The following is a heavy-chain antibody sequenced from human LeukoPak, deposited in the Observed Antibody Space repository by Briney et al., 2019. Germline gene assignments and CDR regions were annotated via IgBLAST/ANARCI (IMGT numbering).Heavy chain of an antibody. CDR1: GGTFSSYA. V-gene: IGHV1-69*13. D-gene: IGHD3-10*01. Sequence: SVKVSCKASGGTFSSYAISWVRQAPGQGLEWMGGIIPIFGTANYAQKFQGRVTITADESTSTAYMELSSLRSEDTAVYYCARVRGSGSYRPFDYWGQGTPVTVSS. CDR3: ARVRGSGSYRPFDY. CDR2: IIPIFGTA. J-gene: IGHJ4*02.